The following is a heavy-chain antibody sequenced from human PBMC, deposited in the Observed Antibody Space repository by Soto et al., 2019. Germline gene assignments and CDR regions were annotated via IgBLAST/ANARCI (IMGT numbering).Heavy chain of an antibody. Sequence: EVQLVESGGGLVKPGGSLRLSCAASGFTFSSYSMNWVRQAPGKELEWVSSISSSSSYIYYADSVKGRFTISRDNAKNSLYLQMNSLRAEDTAVYYCARSAAAGRWWFDPWGQGTLVTVSS. D-gene: IGHD6-13*01. CDR1: GFTFSSYS. J-gene: IGHJ5*02. CDR3: ARSAAAGRWWFDP. V-gene: IGHV3-21*01. CDR2: ISSSSSYI.